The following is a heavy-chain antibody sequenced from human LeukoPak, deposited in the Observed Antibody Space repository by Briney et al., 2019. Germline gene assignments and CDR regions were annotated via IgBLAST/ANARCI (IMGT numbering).Heavy chain of an antibody. J-gene: IGHJ6*02. Sequence: PGGSLRLSCAASGFTFGSYAMSWVRQAPEEGLEWVSTISGGGSTFYRDSVRGRFTITRDNSKNTVYLQMNSLRVEDTAVYYCATYGDYGRNYGQYGLDAWGQGTTVTVSS. CDR3: ATYGDYGRNYGQYGLDA. V-gene: IGHV3-23*01. D-gene: IGHD4-17*01. CDR2: ISGGGST. CDR1: GFTFGSYA.